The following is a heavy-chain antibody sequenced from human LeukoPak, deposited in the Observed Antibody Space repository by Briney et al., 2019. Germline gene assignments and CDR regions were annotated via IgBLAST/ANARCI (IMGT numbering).Heavy chain of an antibody. Sequence: PSQTLSLTCAVSGGSISSGGYSWNWIRQPPGKGLEWIGYIYHSGSTYYNPSLKSRVTISVDRSKNQFSLKLTSVTAADTAVYYCARQSEYSSSSPLPWFDPWGQRTLVTVSS. CDR2: IYHSGST. J-gene: IGHJ5*02. CDR3: ARQSEYSSSSPLPWFDP. V-gene: IGHV4-30-2*01. D-gene: IGHD6-6*01. CDR1: GGSISSGGYS.